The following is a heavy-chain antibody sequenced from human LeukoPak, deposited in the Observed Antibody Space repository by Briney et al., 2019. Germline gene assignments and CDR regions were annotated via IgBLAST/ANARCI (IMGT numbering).Heavy chain of an antibody. V-gene: IGHV1-69*13. Sequence: SVKVSCKASGYTFTSYGISWVRQAPGQGLEWMGGIIPIFGTANYAQKFQGRVTITADESTSTAYMELSSLRSEDTAVYYCARDWGSGSYHNRLSVGGLDYWGQGTLVTVSS. D-gene: IGHD1-26*01. CDR1: GYTFTSYG. CDR3: ARDWGSGSYHNRLSVGGLDY. CDR2: IIPIFGTA. J-gene: IGHJ4*02.